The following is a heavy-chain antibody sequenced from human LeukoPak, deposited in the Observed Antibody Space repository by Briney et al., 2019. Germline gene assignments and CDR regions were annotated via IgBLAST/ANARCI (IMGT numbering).Heavy chain of an antibody. V-gene: IGHV3-74*01. D-gene: IGHD3-3*01. CDR3: ASRNKWSGYYDYYYYYMDV. CDR2: INGDESST. J-gene: IGHJ6*03. CDR1: GFTFSSYA. Sequence: GGSLRLSCAASGFTFSSYAMSWVRQAPGKGLVWVSRINGDESSTSYADSVKGRFTISRDNAKNTLYLQMNSLRSEDTAVYYCASRNKWSGYYDYYYYYMDVWGKGTTVTVSS.